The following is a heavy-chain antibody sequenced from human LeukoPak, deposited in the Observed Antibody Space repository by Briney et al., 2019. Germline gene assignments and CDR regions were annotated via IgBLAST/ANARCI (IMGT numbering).Heavy chain of an antibody. D-gene: IGHD3-10*01. J-gene: IGHJ5*02. V-gene: IGHV3-21*04. Sequence: GGSLRLSCAASGFTFSSYSMNWVRQAPGKGLEWVSSISSSSSYIYYADSVKGRFTISRDNSKNTLYLQMNSLRAEDTAVYYCAKSPTWFGSPSPFDPWGQGTLVTVSS. CDR3: AKSPTWFGSPSPFDP. CDR1: GFTFSSYS. CDR2: ISSSSSYI.